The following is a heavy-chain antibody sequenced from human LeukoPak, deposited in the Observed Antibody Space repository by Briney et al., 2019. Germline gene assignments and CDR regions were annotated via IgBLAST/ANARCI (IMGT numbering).Heavy chain of an antibody. J-gene: IGHJ4*02. D-gene: IGHD5-12*01. V-gene: IGHV7-4-1*02. CDR3: ARALPDGYSGYDPFTPFDY. CDR1: GYTFTSYA. Sequence: APVKVSCKASGYTFTSYAMNWVRQAPGQGLEWMGWINTNTGNPTYAQGFTGRFVFSLDTSVSTAYLQISSLKAEDTAVYYCARALPDGYSGYDPFTPFDYWGQGTLVTVSS. CDR2: INTNTGNP.